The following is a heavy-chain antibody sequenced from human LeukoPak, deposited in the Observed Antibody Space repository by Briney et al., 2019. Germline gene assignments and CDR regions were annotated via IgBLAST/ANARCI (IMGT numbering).Heavy chain of an antibody. CDR3: ARAGTEREAFDY. D-gene: IGHD1-14*01. V-gene: IGHV4-39*07. CDR2: IYYSGST. CDR1: GGSISSSSYY. Sequence: PSETLSLTCTVSGGSISSSSYYWGWIRQPPGKGLEWIGSIYYSGSTYYNPSLKSRVTISVDTSKNQFSLKLNSVTAADTAVYYCARAGTEREAFDYWGQGTLVTVSS. J-gene: IGHJ4*02.